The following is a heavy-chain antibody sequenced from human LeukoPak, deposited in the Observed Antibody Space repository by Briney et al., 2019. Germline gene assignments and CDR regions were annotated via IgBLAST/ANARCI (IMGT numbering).Heavy chain of an antibody. CDR1: GFTFRSYA. D-gene: IGHD3-3*01. V-gene: IGHV3-23*01. Sequence: PGGSLRLSCAGSGFTFRSYAMSWVRQSPVKGLEGVSAISGDGTYYADSVKARFTISRDNSKNTVYLEMSSLRAEDTAVYYCVREVSAWPKNWFDPWGQGTLVTVSS. J-gene: IGHJ5*02. CDR2: ISGDGT. CDR3: VREVSAWPKNWFDP.